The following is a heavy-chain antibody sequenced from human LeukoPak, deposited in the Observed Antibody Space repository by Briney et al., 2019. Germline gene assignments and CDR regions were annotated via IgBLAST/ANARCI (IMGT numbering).Heavy chain of an antibody. CDR3: ARDPITMVRGVNWFDP. CDR2: INPSGGST. CDR1: GDSFTSYY. Sequence: GASVKVSCKASGDSFTSYYMHWVRQAPGQGLERMGIINPSGGSTSYAQKFQGRVTMTRDMSTSTVYMELSNLRSEDTAVYYCARDPITMVRGVNWFDPWGQGTLVTVSS. D-gene: IGHD3-10*01. J-gene: IGHJ5*02. V-gene: IGHV1-46*01.